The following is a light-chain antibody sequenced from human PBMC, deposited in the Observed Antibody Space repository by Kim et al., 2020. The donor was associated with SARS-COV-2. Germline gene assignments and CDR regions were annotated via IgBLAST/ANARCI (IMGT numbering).Light chain of an antibody. CDR1: QSVGISY. CDR2: ATS. J-gene: IGKJ2*01. V-gene: IGKV3-20*01. Sequence: EIVLTQSPGTLSLSPGESATLSCRASQSVGISYLAWYQQKPGQSPRLLIYATSNRATGIPDRFSGSGSGTDFTLTISRLEPEDFAMYFCQQFGNSLYTFGQGTKLEI. CDR3: QQFGNSLYT.